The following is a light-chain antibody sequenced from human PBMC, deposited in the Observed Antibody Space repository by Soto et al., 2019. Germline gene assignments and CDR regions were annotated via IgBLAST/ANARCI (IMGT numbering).Light chain of an antibody. CDR3: QQFYMGWT. V-gene: IGKV1-5*01. J-gene: IGKJ1*01. CDR2: DVS. Sequence: DIQMTQSPSTLSASVGDRVTITCRASQSVRGSLAWYQQQPGKAPKLLIYDVSNLESGVPSRFSAFGSGTEFTLSISSLQPDDCGTYYCQQFYMGWTFGQGTRVDLK. CDR1: QSVRGS.